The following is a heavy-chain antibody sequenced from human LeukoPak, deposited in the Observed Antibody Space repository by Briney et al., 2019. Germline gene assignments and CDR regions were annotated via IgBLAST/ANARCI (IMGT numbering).Heavy chain of an antibody. V-gene: IGHV4-59*12. CDR3: ARGYQLLYTSANFDY. CDR1: GGSISNYY. D-gene: IGHD2-2*02. CDR2: FSNSGST. Sequence: SETLSLTCTVSGGSISNYYWSWIRQPPGKGLEWIGYFSNSGSTDYNPSLKSRVTISVDTSKNQFSLKLSSVTAADTAVYYCARGYQLLYTSANFDYWGQGTLVTVSS. J-gene: IGHJ4*02.